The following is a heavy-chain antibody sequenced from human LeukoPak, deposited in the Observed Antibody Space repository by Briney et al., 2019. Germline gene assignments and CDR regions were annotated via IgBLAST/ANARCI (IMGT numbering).Heavy chain of an antibody. CDR2: ISDGGDTT. J-gene: IGHJ4*02. V-gene: IGHV3-23*01. CDR1: GFTFSNNG. CDR3: AKTQGFFDH. Sequence: GGSLRLSCAASGFTFSNNGMTWVRQAPGKGMEWVTGISDGGDTTYDAGSVKGRSTVSRDNSKNILYLQMNSLRAEDTAIYYCAKTQGFFDHWGQGSLVTVSS.